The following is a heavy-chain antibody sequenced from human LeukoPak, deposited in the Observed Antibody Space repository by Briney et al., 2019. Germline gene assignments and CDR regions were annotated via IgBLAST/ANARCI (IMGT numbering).Heavy chain of an antibody. CDR2: IRYDGSNK. Sequence: GGSLRLSCAASGFTFSSYGMHWVRQAPGKGLEWVAFIRYDGSNKYYADSVKGRFTISRDNSKNTLYLQMNSLRAEDTAVYYCAKVPLYYYYYMDVWGKGTTVTVSS. CDR1: GFTFSSYG. CDR3: AKVPLYYYYYMDV. V-gene: IGHV3-30*02. J-gene: IGHJ6*03.